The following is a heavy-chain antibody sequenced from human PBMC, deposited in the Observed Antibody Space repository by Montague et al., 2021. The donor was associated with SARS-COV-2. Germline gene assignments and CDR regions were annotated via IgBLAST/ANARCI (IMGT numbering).Heavy chain of an antibody. CDR3: ARDFYSNTGVGFDI. D-gene: IGHD2/OR15-2a*01. V-gene: IGHV3-30*04. Sequence: SLRLSCSASGFIFSSYAMHWVRQAPGKGLEWVAVISYDGSNKHYXDSVRGRFTISRDNSKNTLYVQMNSLRVEDSAVYYCARDFYSNTGVGFDIWGQGTMVTVSS. CDR2: ISYDGSNK. J-gene: IGHJ3*02. CDR1: GFIFSSYA.